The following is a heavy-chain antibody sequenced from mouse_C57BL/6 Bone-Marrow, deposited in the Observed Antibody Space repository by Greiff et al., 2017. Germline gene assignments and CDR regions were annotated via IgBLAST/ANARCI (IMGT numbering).Heavy chain of an antibody. J-gene: IGHJ4*01. Sequence: EVMLVESGGGLVQSGRSLRLSCATSGFTFSDYYMEWVRQAPGKGLEWIAASRNKANDYTTEYSASVKGRFIVSRDTSQSILYLQMNALRAEDTAIYYCARDSDYYGYYAVDYWGKGTSVTVSS. CDR1: GFTFSDYY. CDR2: SRNKANDYTT. CDR3: ARDSDYYGYYAVDY. V-gene: IGHV7-1*01. D-gene: IGHD1-1*01.